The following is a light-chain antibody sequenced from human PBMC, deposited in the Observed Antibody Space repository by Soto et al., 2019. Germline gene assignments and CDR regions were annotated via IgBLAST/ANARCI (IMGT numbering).Light chain of an antibody. CDR1: QSVSSN. CDR3: QQYDCSPLT. Sequence: EIVMTQSPATLSVSPGERATLSCRASQSVSSNLAWYQQKPGQAPRLLIYGASTRATGIPARFSGSGSGTDFTLTISRLEPEDFAVYYCQQYDCSPLTFGGGTKVEI. J-gene: IGKJ4*01. V-gene: IGKV3-15*01. CDR2: GAS.